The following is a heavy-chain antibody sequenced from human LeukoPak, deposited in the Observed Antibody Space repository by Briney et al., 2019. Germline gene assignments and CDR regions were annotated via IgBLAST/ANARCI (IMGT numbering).Heavy chain of an antibody. J-gene: IGHJ4*02. CDR1: GFSFSTYA. D-gene: IGHD3-16*02. CDR2: ISSSGSTI. V-gene: IGHV3-48*04. CDR3: ARDRNYDYVWGSYRYKTGDY. Sequence: PGGSLRLSCAASGFSFSTYAMNWVRQAPGKGLEWVSYISSSGSTIYYADSVKGRFTISRDNAKNSLYLQMNSLGAEDTAVYYCARDRNYDYVWGSYRYKTGDYWGQGTLVTVSS.